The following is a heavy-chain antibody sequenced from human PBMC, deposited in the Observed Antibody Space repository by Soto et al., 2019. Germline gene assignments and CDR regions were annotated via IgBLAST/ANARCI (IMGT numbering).Heavy chain of an antibody. V-gene: IGHV1-46*01. CDR1: GYDFLNFN. D-gene: IGHD3-10*01. CDR2: INPSGGYT. Sequence: QMQMLQSGAEVRKPGASVKVSCKTSGYDFLNFNINWVRQAPGQGLEWMAVINPSGGYTMHAQKSQGRFTLTRDTSSTTVYMDLSGLSSEDTAVYYCTRADSGVVILPDVRPLFDLWGQGTLVVVSS. J-gene: IGHJ4*02. CDR3: TRADSGVVILPDVRPLFDL.